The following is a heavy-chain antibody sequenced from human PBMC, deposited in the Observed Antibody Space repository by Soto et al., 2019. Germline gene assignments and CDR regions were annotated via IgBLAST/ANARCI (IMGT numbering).Heavy chain of an antibody. V-gene: IGHV3-23*01. Sequence: PGGSLRLSCAGTGFNFGCYAMSWVRQAPGKGLEWVSTLSGDGSRAYYADSVRGRFTVSRDNSKSTLYLRMNSLRADDTAICYCAKRGGYAISFYDSWGQGTLVTSPQ. CDR1: GFNFGCYA. D-gene: IGHD3-16*01. J-gene: IGHJ4*02. CDR2: LSGDGSRA. CDR3: AKRGGYAISFYDS.